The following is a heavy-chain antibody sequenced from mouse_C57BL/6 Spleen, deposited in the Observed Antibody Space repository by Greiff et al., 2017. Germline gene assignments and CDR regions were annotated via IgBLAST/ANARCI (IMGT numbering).Heavy chain of an antibody. V-gene: IGHV6-6*01. CDR3: AGGPALDD. D-gene: IGHD3-3*01. Sequence: EVQLMQSGGGLVQPGASMKLSCAASGFTFSDAWMDWVRQSPEKGLEWVAEIRNKANNHATYYAVSVEGRFTISRDDSKSSVYLQMNSLRAEDTGIYYCAGGPALDDWGQGATLTVSS. CDR1: GFTFSDAW. J-gene: IGHJ2*01. CDR2: IRNKANNHAT.